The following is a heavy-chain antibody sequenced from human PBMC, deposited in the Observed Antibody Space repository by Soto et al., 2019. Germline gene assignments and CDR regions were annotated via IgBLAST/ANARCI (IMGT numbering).Heavy chain of an antibody. J-gene: IGHJ4*02. Sequence: SETLSLTCLVSGSSMSSSSYYWGWIRQPPGKGLEWIGSIYYSGRTYYNPSFKSRVTISIDTSKNQFSLKLSSVTATDTAVYYCARQRTTVVTQAYFDHWGQGALVTVSS. V-gene: IGHV4-39*01. CDR1: GSSMSSSSYY. D-gene: IGHD2-21*02. CDR3: ARQRTTVVTQAYFDH. CDR2: IYYSGRT.